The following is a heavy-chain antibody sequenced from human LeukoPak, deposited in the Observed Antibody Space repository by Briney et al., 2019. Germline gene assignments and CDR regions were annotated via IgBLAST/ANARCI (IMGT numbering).Heavy chain of an antibody. Sequence: SVKVSCKASGGTFSSYAISWVRQAPGQGLEWMGRIIPILGIANYAQKFQGRVTITADKSTSTAYMELSSLRSEDTAVYYCARESDYDIFVAFDIWGQGTIVTVSS. J-gene: IGHJ3*02. CDR3: ARESDYDIFVAFDI. CDR1: GGTFSSYA. D-gene: IGHD3-9*01. CDR2: IIPILGIA. V-gene: IGHV1-69*04.